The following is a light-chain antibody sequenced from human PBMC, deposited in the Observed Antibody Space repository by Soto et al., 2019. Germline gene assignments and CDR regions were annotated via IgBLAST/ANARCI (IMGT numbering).Light chain of an antibody. V-gene: IGKV3-15*01. CDR1: QSVSSN. CDR2: DAS. CDR3: QQSSKWPWT. Sequence: EIVMTQSPATLSVSPGERATLSCSASQSVSSNLAWYQKRPGQAPRLLIYDASTRATGIPTRFSGSGSGAEFTLTISSLQADDFEVYYCQQSSKWPWTFGQGTQVEVK. J-gene: IGKJ1*01.